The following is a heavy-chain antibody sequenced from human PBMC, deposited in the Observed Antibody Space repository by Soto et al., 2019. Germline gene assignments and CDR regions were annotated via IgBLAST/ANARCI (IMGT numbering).Heavy chain of an antibody. D-gene: IGHD6-19*01. V-gene: IGHV4-34*01. J-gene: IGHJ5*02. CDR2: INHSGST. Sequence: PSETLSLTCAVYGGSFSGYYWSWIRQPPGKGLEWIGEINHSGSTNYNPSLKSRVTISVDTSKNQFSLKLSSVTAADTAGYYCASVAGTGPWGQGTLVTVSS. CDR1: GGSFSGYY. CDR3: ASVAGTGP.